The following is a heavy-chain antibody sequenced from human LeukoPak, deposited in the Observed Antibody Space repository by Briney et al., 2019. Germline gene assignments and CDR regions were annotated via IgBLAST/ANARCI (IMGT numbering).Heavy chain of an antibody. V-gene: IGHV3-7*01. Sequence: PGGSLRLSCAASGFTFSSYWMSWVRQAPGKGLEWVANIKQDGSEKYYVDSVKGRFTISRDNAKNSLYLQMNSLRAEDTAVYYCARDWDLLPWFGEPFDYWGQGTLVTVSS. CDR3: ARDWDLLPWFGEPFDY. J-gene: IGHJ4*02. D-gene: IGHD3-10*01. CDR2: IKQDGSEK. CDR1: GFTFSSYW.